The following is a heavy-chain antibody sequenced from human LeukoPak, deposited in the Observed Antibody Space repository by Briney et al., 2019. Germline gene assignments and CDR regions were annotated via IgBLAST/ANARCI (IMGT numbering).Heavy chain of an antibody. CDR3: ARGIPTFDY. Sequence: GGSLRLSCAASGFTVSNNYMSWVRQAPGKGLEWVSAISGSGGSTYYADSVKGRFTISRGNSKNTLYLQMNSLRAEDTAVYYCARGIPTFDYWGQGTLVTVSS. CDR1: GFTVSNNY. V-gene: IGHV3-23*01. CDR2: ISGSGGST. J-gene: IGHJ4*02.